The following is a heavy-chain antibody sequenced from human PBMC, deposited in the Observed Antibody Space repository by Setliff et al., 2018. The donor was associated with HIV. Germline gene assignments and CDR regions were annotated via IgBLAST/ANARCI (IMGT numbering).Heavy chain of an antibody. CDR2: IYPRDSDA. V-gene: IGHV5-51*01. CDR3: SRASDPSHRMPPTNYYYYMDV. Sequence: LGESLKISCQGSGYLFITYWIGWVRQRPGKGLEWMGIIYPRDSDARYSPSFQGQVTISADKSTNTAYLQWTSLKTSDSGMYYCSRASDPSHRMPPTNYYYYMDVWGKGTKVTVSS. CDR1: GYLFITYW. D-gene: IGHD2-2*01. J-gene: IGHJ6*03.